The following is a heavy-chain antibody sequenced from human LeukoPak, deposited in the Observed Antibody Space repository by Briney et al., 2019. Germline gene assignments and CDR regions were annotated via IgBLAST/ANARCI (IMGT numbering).Heavy chain of an antibody. J-gene: IGHJ4*02. Sequence: SVTVSCKPSGDTFTTYAIRWVRQAPAQGLEGMGWISAYNGNTNYAHKLQGRVNFTTDTTTSTAYMELRSLRSDDTAVYYCARVNLRPIIKCFDYWGQGSLVTVSS. V-gene: IGHV1-18*01. CDR1: GDTFTTYA. CDR3: ARVNLRPIIKCFDY. CDR2: ISAYNGNT. D-gene: IGHD5-24*01.